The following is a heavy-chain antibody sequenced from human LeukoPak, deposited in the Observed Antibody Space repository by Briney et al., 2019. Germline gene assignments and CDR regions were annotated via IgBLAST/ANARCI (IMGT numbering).Heavy chain of an antibody. Sequence: GGSLRLSCAASGFTFSSYAMSWVRRAPGKGLGWVSAISGSGGSTYYADSVKGRFTISRDNSKNTLYLQMNSLRAEDTAVYYCAKVLVVWFGELLPCFDYWGQGTLVTVSS. J-gene: IGHJ4*02. V-gene: IGHV3-23*01. CDR3: AKVLVVWFGELLPCFDY. D-gene: IGHD3-10*01. CDR2: ISGSGGST. CDR1: GFTFSSYA.